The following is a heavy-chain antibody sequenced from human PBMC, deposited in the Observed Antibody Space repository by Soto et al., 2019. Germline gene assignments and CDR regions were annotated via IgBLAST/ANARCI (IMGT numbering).Heavy chain of an antibody. J-gene: IGHJ5*02. Sequence: SETLSLTCAVSGGSISSGGYSWSWIRQPPGKGLEWTGYIYHSGSTYYNPSLKSRVTISVDRSKNQFSLKLSSVTAADTAVYYCARAGCSSTSCRGFDPWGQGTLVTVSS. CDR1: GGSISSGGYS. D-gene: IGHD2-2*01. CDR3: ARAGCSSTSCRGFDP. CDR2: IYHSGST. V-gene: IGHV4-30-2*01.